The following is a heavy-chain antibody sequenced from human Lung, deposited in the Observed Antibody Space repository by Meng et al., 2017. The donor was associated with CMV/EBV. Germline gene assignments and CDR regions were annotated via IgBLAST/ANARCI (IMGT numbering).Heavy chain of an antibody. Sequence: LTXAASGFTFNGYAMHWVRQAPGKGLEWVAVISDDGTSKYYAESVKGRFTISRDNSKNTLYLQMNSLGGEDTTVYYCARQYQLRGHYYYYGLDVWGQGTXVTVSS. CDR3: ARQYQLRGHYYYYGLDV. V-gene: IGHV3-30-3*01. D-gene: IGHD4-11*01. CDR1: GFTFNGYA. J-gene: IGHJ6*02. CDR2: ISDDGTSK.